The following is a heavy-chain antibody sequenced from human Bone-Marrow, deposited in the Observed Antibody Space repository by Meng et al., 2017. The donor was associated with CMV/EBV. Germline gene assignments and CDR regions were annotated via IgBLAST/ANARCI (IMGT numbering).Heavy chain of an antibody. J-gene: IGHJ4*02. V-gene: IGHV3-30*04. CDR2: ISYDGSKK. CDR1: GFTFSSYA. D-gene: IGHD2/OR15-2a*01. Sequence: GESLKISCAASGFTFSSYAMHWVRQAPGKGLEWVAVISYDGSKKYYADSVKGRFTISRDNSKNTLYLQMNSLRAEDTAVYYCVRDLLGLLRGPFDYWGQGTLVTVSS. CDR3: VRDLLGLLRGPFDY.